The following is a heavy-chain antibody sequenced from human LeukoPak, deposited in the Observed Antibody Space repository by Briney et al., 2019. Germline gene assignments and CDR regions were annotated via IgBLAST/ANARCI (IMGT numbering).Heavy chain of an antibody. D-gene: IGHD3-22*01. CDR1: GGSINSYY. CDR3: ARGRANYDSTGYYY. J-gene: IGHJ4*02. V-gene: IGHV4-59*01. Sequence: ASETLSLTCSVSGGSINSYYWTWIRQPPGKGLEWIGYIYYSGSTKYNPSLKSRVTITIDTSKNQFSLKLSSVTAADTAVYYCARGRANYDSTGYYYWGQGILVTVSS. CDR2: IYYSGST.